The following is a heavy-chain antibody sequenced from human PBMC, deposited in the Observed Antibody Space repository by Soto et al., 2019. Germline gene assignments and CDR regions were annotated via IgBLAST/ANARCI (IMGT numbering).Heavy chain of an antibody. CDR1: GGSISSYY. J-gene: IGHJ4*02. Sequence: SETLSLTCTVSGGSISSYYWSWIRQPPGKGLEWIGYIYYSGSTNYNPSLKSRVTISVDTSKNQFSLKLSSVTAAETAVYYCARQLASVFPFDYWGQGTLVTVSS. CDR3: ARQLASVFPFDY. CDR2: IYYSGST. V-gene: IGHV4-59*08.